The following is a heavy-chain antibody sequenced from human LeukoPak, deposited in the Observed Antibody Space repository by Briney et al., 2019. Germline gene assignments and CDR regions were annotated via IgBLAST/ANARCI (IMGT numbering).Heavy chain of an antibody. CDR1: GFTFSTYC. Sequence: GGSLRLSCAASGFTFSTYCMTWLRQTPGKGLEWVANIKPDGDEKYYVDSVKGRFTISRDNAKNTLYLQMNSLRAEDTAVYYCARVRWGGLYYFDYWGQGTLVTASS. CDR3: ARVRWGGLYYFDY. J-gene: IGHJ4*02. CDR2: IKPDGDEK. V-gene: IGHV3-7*01. D-gene: IGHD3-16*01.